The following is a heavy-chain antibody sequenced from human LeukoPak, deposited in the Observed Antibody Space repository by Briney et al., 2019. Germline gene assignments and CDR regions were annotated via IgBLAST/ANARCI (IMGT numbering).Heavy chain of an antibody. CDR1: EFTFXSYS. D-gene: IGHD3-22*01. CDR2: ITNSGNSK. V-gene: IGHV3-48*01. CDR3: ARTRSSGYLTFDY. J-gene: IGHJ4*02. Sequence: GGSLRLSCAASEFTFXSYSMNWVRQAPGKGXXXXXXITNSGNSKXXXXXXXXXXTISRDNTKNXLYLQMNGLRAEDTAVYYCARTRSSGYLTFDYWGQGILVTVSS.